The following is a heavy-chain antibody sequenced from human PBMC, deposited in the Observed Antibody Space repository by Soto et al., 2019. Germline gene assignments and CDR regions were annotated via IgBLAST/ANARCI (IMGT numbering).Heavy chain of an antibody. D-gene: IGHD4-17*01. CDR1: GYTFTSQY. Sequence: QVQLVQSGAEMKKPGASVKVSCKASGYTFTSQYIHWVRQAPGQGLEWMGVINPSGESTISAQRFQVVVTMTRGTSTSTVYMELSSMRSDDTAVFYCARGFYRDYTHFWYWGQGTLVTVSS. CDR3: ARGFYRDYTHFWY. V-gene: IGHV1-46*01. CDR2: INPSGEST. J-gene: IGHJ4*02.